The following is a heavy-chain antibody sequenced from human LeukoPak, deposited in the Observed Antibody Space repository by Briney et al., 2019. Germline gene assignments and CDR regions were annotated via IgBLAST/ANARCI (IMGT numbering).Heavy chain of an antibody. CDR1: GFTVSSNY. V-gene: IGHV3-53*04. J-gene: IGHJ5*02. Sequence: GGSLRLSCAASGFTVSSNYMSWVRQAPGKGLEWVSVIYSGGSTYYADSVKGRFTISRHNSKNTLYLQMNSLRAEDTAVYYCAREQTPKYSKGDWFDPWGQGTLVTVSS. D-gene: IGHD5-18*01. CDR3: AREQTPKYSKGDWFDP. CDR2: IYSGGST.